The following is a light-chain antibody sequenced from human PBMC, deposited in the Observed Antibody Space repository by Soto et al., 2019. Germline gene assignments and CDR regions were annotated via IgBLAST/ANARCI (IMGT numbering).Light chain of an antibody. CDR2: GAS. CDR3: QQYGTSPLT. Sequence: EIVLTQSPGTLSLSPMEIATLSFMASQSVSNNYLAWYQQKPGQAPRLLIYGASNRATGIPDRFSGSGSGTDFTLTISRLEPEDFAVYYCQQYGTSPLTFGGGTKVDI. J-gene: IGKJ4*01. CDR1: QSVSNNY. V-gene: IGKV3-20*01.